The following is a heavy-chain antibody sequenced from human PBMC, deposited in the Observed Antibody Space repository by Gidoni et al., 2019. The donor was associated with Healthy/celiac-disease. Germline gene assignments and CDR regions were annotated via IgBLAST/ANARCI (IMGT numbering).Heavy chain of an antibody. V-gene: IGHV4-31*03. CDR3: ARGIAAAGWGINWFDP. J-gene: IGHJ5*02. CDR2: IYYSGST. Sequence: QVQLQESGPGLVKPSQTLSLTCTFSGGSIRRGGYYWSWIRQHPGKGLEWIGYIYYSGSTYYNPSLKSRVTISVDTSKNQFSLKLSSVTAADTAVYYCARGIAAAGWGINWFDPWGQGTLVTVSS. D-gene: IGHD6-13*01. CDR1: GGSIRRGGYY.